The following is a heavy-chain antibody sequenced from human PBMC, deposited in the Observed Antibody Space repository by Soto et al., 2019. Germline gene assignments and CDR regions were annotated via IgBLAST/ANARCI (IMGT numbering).Heavy chain of an antibody. CDR2: IIPIFGTA. V-gene: IGHV1-69*06. D-gene: IGHD3-10*01. J-gene: IGHJ5*02. Sequence: SANRSCNSAGATFTSYPISWVRQPPGQGLECMGGIIPIFGTANYAQKFQGRVTITADKSTRAAYVELSSLSFEDTEVYYCVSDQYCSGSYSEFEPWGQGTLVTVSS. CDR3: VSDQYCSGSYSEFEP. CDR1: GATFTSYP.